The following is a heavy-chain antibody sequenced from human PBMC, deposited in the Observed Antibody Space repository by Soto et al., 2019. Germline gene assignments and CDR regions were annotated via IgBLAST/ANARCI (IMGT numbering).Heavy chain of an antibody. CDR2: IHSDGSST. V-gene: IGHV3-74*01. J-gene: IGHJ3*01. Sequence: EVQLVESEGGLVQRGGSLRLSCAASGFTFNYYWMHWVRQAPGQGLVWVSHIHSDGSSTTFADSVKGRFTISRDNDKNTLYLQMNSLRAEDTAVYYCPRCDKGGFDLWGQDTTVTVSS. CDR1: GFTFNYYW. D-gene: IGHD2-15*01. CDR3: PRCDKGGFDL.